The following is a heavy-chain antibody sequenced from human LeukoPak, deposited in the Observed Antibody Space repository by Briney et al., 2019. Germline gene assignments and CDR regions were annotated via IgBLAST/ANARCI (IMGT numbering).Heavy chain of an antibody. CDR1: GFTFSSYA. D-gene: IGHD1-26*01. CDR3: ARDRLSGSYYDY. V-gene: IGHV3-23*01. Sequence: PGGSLRLSCAASGFTFSSYAMSWVRQAPGKGLEWVSAISGSGGSTCYADSVKGRFTISRDNSKNTLYLQMNSLRAEDTAVYYCARDRLSGSYYDYWGQGTLVTVSS. CDR2: ISGSGGST. J-gene: IGHJ4*02.